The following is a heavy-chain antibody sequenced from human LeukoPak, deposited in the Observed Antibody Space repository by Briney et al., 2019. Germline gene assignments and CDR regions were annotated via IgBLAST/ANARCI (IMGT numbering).Heavy chain of an antibody. CDR1: GGSISSSSYY. CDR3: ARLGDSGWSMIDY. CDR2: IYYSGST. V-gene: IGHV4-39*07. J-gene: IGHJ4*02. Sequence: SETLSLTCTVSGGSISSSSYYWGWIRQPPGKGLEWIGSIYYSGSTYYNPSLKSRVTISVDTSKNQFSLKLSSVTAADTAVYYCARLGDSGWSMIDYWGQGTLVTVSS. D-gene: IGHD6-19*01.